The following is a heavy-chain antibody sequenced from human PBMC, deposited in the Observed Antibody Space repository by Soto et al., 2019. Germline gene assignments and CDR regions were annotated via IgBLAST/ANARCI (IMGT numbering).Heavy chain of an antibody. Sequence: EVQLVESGGGVVRPGGSLRLSCAASGFTFDDYGMSWVRQAPGKGLEWVSGINWNGGSTGYADSVKGRFTISRDNAKNSLYLQMNSLRAEDTALYYCARNDYGDYRYYDYGMDVWGQGTTVTVSS. CDR1: GFTFDDYG. CDR3: ARNDYGDYRYYDYGMDV. CDR2: INWNGGST. D-gene: IGHD4-17*01. J-gene: IGHJ6*02. V-gene: IGHV3-20*04.